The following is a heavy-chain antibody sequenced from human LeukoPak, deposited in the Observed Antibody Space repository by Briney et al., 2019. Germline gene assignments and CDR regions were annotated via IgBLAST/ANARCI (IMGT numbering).Heavy chain of an antibody. V-gene: IGHV1-69*13. CDR3: TNDYYYDSSGYYFPFDY. J-gene: IGHJ4*02. D-gene: IGHD3-22*01. CDR1: GGTFSSYA. Sequence: SVKVSCKASGGTFSSYAISWVRQAPGQGLEWMGGIIPIFGTANYAQKFQGRVTITADESTSTAYMELSSLRSEDTAVYYCTNDYYYDSSGYYFPFDYWGQGTLVTVSS. CDR2: IIPIFGTA.